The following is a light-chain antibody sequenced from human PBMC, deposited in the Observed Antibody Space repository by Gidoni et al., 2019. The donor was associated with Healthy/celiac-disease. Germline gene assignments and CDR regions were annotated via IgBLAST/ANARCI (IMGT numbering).Light chain of an antibody. CDR3: QQRSNWPPASS. V-gene: IGKV3-11*01. Sequence: IVFTQSPATLSLSPGERATLSCRASQCVSSYLAWYQQKPGQAPRLLIYEASNRATGIPARFSGSGSGTDFTLTISSLEPEDFAVYYCQQRSNWPPASSFGQGTKLEIK. CDR1: QCVSSY. CDR2: EAS. J-gene: IGKJ2*04.